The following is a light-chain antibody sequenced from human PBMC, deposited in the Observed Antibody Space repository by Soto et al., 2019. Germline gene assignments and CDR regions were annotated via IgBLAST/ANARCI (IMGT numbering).Light chain of an antibody. V-gene: IGKV3-20*01. CDR3: QQYDSSPRT. CDR1: QSVSSSY. J-gene: IGKJ1*01. Sequence: EIVLTQSPGTLSLSPGERATLSCRASQSVSSSYLAWYQQKPGQAPRLLIYGASSRATGIPDRFSGSGSGTDFTLTISRLEPEGFAEYYCQQYDSSPRTFGQGTKVEIK. CDR2: GAS.